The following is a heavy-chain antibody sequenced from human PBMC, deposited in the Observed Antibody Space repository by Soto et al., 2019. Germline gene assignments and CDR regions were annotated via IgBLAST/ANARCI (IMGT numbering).Heavy chain of an antibody. CDR1: GDTFSRHY. V-gene: IGHV1-46*03. D-gene: IGHD3-3*01. Sequence: QVQLMQPGAEVMKPGASMTVSCKASGDTFSRHYVHWVRQAPGQGLEWMGRINPGNGDTTYSQEFQGRVTMTRDTSTNTVYMDLSSLRSDDTAVYYCATRGKGDFDVWGQGTTVVVS. CDR2: INPGNGDT. CDR3: ATRGKGDFDV. J-gene: IGHJ6*01.